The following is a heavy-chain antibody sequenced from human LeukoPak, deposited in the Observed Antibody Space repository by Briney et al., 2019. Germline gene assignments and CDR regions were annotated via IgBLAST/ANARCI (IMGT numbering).Heavy chain of an antibody. CDR3: ARGSYYDFWSGYPHFDY. CDR1: GGSISSHY. Sequence: PSETLSLTYTVSGGSISSHYWSWIRQPPGKGLEWIGYIYYSGSTNYNPSLKSRVTISVDTSKNQFSLKLSSVTAADTAVYYCARGSYYDFWSGYPHFDYWGQGTLVTVSS. D-gene: IGHD3-3*01. CDR2: IYYSGST. J-gene: IGHJ4*02. V-gene: IGHV4-59*11.